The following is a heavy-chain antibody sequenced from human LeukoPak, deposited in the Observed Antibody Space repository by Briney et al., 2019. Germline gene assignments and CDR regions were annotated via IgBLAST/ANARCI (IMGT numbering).Heavy chain of an antibody. J-gene: IGHJ3*02. CDR3: ARDRTGTTDAFDI. Sequence: PGGSLRLSCAASGFTFSSYAMSWVRQAPGKGLEWVSAISGSGGSTYYADSVKGRFTISRDNSKNTLYLQMNSLRAEDTAVYYCARDRTGTTDAFDIWGQGTMVTVSS. V-gene: IGHV3-23*01. CDR1: GFTFSSYA. D-gene: IGHD4-11*01. CDR2: ISGSGGST.